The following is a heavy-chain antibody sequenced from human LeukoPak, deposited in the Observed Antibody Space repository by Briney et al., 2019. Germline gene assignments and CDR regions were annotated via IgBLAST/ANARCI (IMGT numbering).Heavy chain of an antibody. Sequence: GGSLRLSCAASGFTFSSYAMHWVRQAPGKGLEWVAVISYDGSNKYYVDSVKGRFTISRDNSKNTLYLQMNSLRAEDTAVYYCARDNDGAAAGSFDYWGQGTLVTVSS. CDR3: ARDNDGAAAGSFDY. CDR1: GFTFSSYA. J-gene: IGHJ4*02. CDR2: ISYDGSNK. D-gene: IGHD6-13*01. V-gene: IGHV3-30-3*01.